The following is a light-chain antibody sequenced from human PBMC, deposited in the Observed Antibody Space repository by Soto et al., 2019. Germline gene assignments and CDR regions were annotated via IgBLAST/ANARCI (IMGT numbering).Light chain of an antibody. Sequence: EIGMTQSPATLSVSPGERATLSCRASQSVSSNLAWYQQKAGQAPRLLIYGASTRTTGIPARFSGSRSGTDCTLTINSLQSEDFAVYSCQQYNNWPPYTFGQWTKLEI. J-gene: IGKJ2*01. CDR3: QQYNNWPPYT. CDR2: GAS. CDR1: QSVSSN. V-gene: IGKV3-15*01.